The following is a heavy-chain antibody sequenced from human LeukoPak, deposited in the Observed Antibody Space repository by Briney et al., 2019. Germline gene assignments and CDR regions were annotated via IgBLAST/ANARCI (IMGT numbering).Heavy chain of an antibody. Sequence: PSETLSLTCTVSGGSISSSGYYWGWIRQPPGKGLEWIGSIYYSGSTHYNPSLESRVTISVDTSKNQFSLKLSSVTAADTAVYYCARLYCSSTSCYFDYWGQGTLVTVSS. CDR2: IYYSGST. J-gene: IGHJ4*02. D-gene: IGHD2-2*01. V-gene: IGHV4-39*01. CDR1: GGSISSSGYY. CDR3: ARLYCSSTSCYFDY.